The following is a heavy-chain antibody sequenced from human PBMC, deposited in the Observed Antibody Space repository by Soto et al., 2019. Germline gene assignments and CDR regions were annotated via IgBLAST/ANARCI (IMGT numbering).Heavy chain of an antibody. CDR2: IIPIFGKA. CDR3: ARSREGLPYYYYYGMDV. J-gene: IGHJ6*02. Sequence: SVKVSCKASGYTFTSYGISWVRQAPGQGLEWMGGIIPIFGKANYAQKFQGRVTTTTDESTSTAYMELSSLRSEDTAVYYCARSREGLPYYYYYGMDVWGQGTTVTVS. V-gene: IGHV1-69*05. CDR1: GYTFTSYG.